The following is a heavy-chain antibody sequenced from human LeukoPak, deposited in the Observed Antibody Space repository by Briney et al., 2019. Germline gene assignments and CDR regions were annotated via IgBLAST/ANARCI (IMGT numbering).Heavy chain of an antibody. CDR3: ARPDSTIFGVVTYFQH. D-gene: IGHD3-3*01. CDR1: GYSFTSYW. J-gene: IGHJ1*01. Sequence: GESLKISCKGSGYSFTSYWIGWVRQMPGKGLEWMGIIYPGDSNTRYSPSFQGQVTITADKSISTAYLQWSSLKASDTAMYYCARPDSTIFGVVTYFQHWGQGTLVTVSS. V-gene: IGHV5-51*01. CDR2: IYPGDSNT.